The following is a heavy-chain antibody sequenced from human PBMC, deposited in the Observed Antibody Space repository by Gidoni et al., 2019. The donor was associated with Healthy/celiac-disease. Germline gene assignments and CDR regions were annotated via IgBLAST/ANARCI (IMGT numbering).Heavy chain of an antibody. V-gene: IGHV3-66*01. D-gene: IGHD3-3*01. CDR3: ARNPSWGLDFWSGYAGGYFDY. CDR1: GFTGRSNY. Sequence: EVQLVESGGGLVQPGGSLSRSCAASGFTGRSNYLSWVRQAPGKGLEWVSVMYSGGSTYYADSVKGRFTISRDNSKNTLYLQMNSLRAEDTAVYYCARNPSWGLDFWSGYAGGYFDYWGQGTLVTVSS. CDR2: MYSGGST. J-gene: IGHJ4*02.